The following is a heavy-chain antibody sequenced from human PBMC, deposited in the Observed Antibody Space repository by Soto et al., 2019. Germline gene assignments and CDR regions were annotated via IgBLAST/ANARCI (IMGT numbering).Heavy chain of an antibody. CDR2: INPSGGST. Sequence: SVKVSCKASGYTFTSYYMHWVRQAPGQGLEWMGIINPSGGSTSYAQKFQGRVTMTRDTSTSTVYMELSSLRSEDTAVYYCARGARGYYDSSGYSYYFDYWGQGTLVTVPS. CDR1: GYTFTSYY. CDR3: ARGARGYYDSSGYSYYFDY. V-gene: IGHV1-46*01. D-gene: IGHD3-22*01. J-gene: IGHJ4*02.